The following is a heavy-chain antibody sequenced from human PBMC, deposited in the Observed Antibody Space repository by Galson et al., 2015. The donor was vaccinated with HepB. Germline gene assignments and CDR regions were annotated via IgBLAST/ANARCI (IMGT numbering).Heavy chain of an antibody. CDR2: ISSSSSYT. Sequence: SLRLSCAASGFTFSDYYMSWIRQAPGKGLEWVSYISSSSSYTNYADSVKGRFTISRDNAKNSLYLQMNSLRAEDTAVYYCASWESSGWVQHWGQGTLVTVSS. CDR1: GFTFSDYY. V-gene: IGHV3-11*06. D-gene: IGHD6-19*01. CDR3: ASWESSGWVQH. J-gene: IGHJ1*01.